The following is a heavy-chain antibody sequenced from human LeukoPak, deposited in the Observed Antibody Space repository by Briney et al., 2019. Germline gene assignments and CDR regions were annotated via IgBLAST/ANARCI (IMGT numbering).Heavy chain of an antibody. CDR3: ARGRFAFVDI. Sequence: GGSLRLSCAASGFTFSSYGMHWVRQAPGKGLEWVAFIRYDGSNKYYADSVKGRFTISRDNSKNTLYLQMNSLRAEDTAVYYCARGRFAFVDIWGQGTMVTVSS. CDR2: IRYDGSNK. D-gene: IGHD3-3*02. CDR1: GFTFSSYG. J-gene: IGHJ3*02. V-gene: IGHV3-30*02.